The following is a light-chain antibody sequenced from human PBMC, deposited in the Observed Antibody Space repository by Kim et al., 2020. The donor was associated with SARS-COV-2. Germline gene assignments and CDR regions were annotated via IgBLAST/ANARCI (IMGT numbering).Light chain of an antibody. J-gene: IGKJ4*01. Sequence: EIVLTQSPGTLSLSPGERATLSCRASQSVSSSYLVWYQQKPGQAPRLLIYGASSRATGIPDRFSGSGSGTDFTLTISRLEPEDFAVYYCQQYGSSHLTFGGGTKVDIK. CDR1: QSVSSSY. CDR2: GAS. CDR3: QQYGSSHLT. V-gene: IGKV3-20*01.